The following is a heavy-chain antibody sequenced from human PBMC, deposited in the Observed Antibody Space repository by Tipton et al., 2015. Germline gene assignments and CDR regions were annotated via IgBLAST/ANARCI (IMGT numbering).Heavy chain of an antibody. V-gene: IGHV4-59*01. CDR2: IYYSGST. CDR3: ARDLEHGMDV. J-gene: IGHJ6*02. Sequence: TLSLTCNVSGGSITGYYWSWIRQPPGKGLEWIGYIYYSGSTKYSPSLKSRVTISLNTSKNQFSLKMSSVTAADTAVYFCARDLEHGMDVWGQGTTVTVS. CDR1: GGSITGYY.